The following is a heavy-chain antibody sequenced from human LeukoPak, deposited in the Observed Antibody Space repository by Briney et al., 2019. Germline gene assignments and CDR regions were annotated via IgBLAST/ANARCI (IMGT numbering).Heavy chain of an antibody. CDR1: GFTFSSYA. CDR2: ISGSGGST. D-gene: IGHD3-22*01. Sequence: GGSLRLSCAASGFTFSSYAMSWVRQAPGKGLEWVSAISGSGGSTYYADSVKGRFTISRDNSKNTLYLQMNSLRAEDTAVYYCAKVIHYCDSSGYSLNWFDPWGQGTLVTVSS. V-gene: IGHV3-23*01. CDR3: AKVIHYCDSSGYSLNWFDP. J-gene: IGHJ5*02.